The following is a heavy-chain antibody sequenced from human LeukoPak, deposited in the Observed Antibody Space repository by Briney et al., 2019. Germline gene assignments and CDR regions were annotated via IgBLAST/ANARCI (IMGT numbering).Heavy chain of an antibody. CDR1: GITLSNYA. CDR2: ISGSGGGT. Sequence: GGSLRLSCAVSGITLSNYAMSWVRQAPGKGLEWVAGISGSGGGTKYANSVKGRFTISRDNSKNTLYLQMNNLRVDDTAVYFCAKRGVVTRVILVGFHKEAYYFDSWGQGALVTVSS. V-gene: IGHV3-23*01. CDR3: AKRGVVTRVILVGFHKEAYYFDS. D-gene: IGHD3-22*01. J-gene: IGHJ4*02.